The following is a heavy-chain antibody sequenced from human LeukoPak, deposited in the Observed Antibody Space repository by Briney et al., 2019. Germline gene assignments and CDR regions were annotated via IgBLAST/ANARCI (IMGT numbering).Heavy chain of an antibody. D-gene: IGHD2/OR15-2a*01. Sequence: SETLSLTCAVYGGSFSGYYWSWIRQPPGKGLEWIGEINHSGSTNYNPSLKSRVTISVDTSKNQFSLKLSSVIAADTAVYYCAKENTGPFDYWGQGTLVTVSS. CDR3: AKENTGPFDY. J-gene: IGHJ4*02. V-gene: IGHV4-34*01. CDR1: GGSFSGYY. CDR2: INHSGST.